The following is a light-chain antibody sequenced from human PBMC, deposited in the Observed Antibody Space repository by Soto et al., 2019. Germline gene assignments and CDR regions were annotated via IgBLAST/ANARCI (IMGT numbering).Light chain of an antibody. CDR3: SSYAGSNTYVV. CDR2: EVS. V-gene: IGLV2-8*01. Sequence: QSALTQPPSSSGSPGQSVTISCTGTSCDVGGYSYVSWYQQHPGKAPKLMIYEVSKRPSGVPDRFSGSKSGNTASLTVSGLQPQDEADYYCSSYAGSNTYVVFGGGTKVTVL. CDR1: SCDVGGYSY. J-gene: IGLJ2*01.